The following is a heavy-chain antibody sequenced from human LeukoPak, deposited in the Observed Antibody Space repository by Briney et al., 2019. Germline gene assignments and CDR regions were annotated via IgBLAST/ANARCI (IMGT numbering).Heavy chain of an antibody. D-gene: IGHD4-23*01. V-gene: IGHV3-30*02. CDR2: IWYDGSNK. CDR1: GFTFSKYG. J-gene: IGHJ4*02. CDR3: AKVLAVTSYGAKSIFDH. Sequence: GGSLRLSCAASGFTFSKYGMHWVRQAPGKGLEGVAFIWYDGSNKYYADSVKGRFTISRDNSKNTVYLQMNSQRAEDTAVYYCAKVLAVTSYGAKSIFDHWGQGTLVTVSS.